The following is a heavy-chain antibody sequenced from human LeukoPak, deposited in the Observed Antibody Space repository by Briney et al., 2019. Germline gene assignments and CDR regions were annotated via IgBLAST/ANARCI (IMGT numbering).Heavy chain of an antibody. CDR1: GGSISSDD. V-gene: IGHV4-59*01. CDR3: ARGRFLEED. Sequence: KPSGTLSLTCTVSGGSISSDDCSWIRQPPGQGLDWIGYIDYIRSTNYNPSLKSPVTISVDTSNNQFSLKLSSVTAAEPAVYYCARGRFLEEDWGQRTLVTVSS. J-gene: IGHJ4*02. CDR2: IDYIRST. D-gene: IGHD3-3*01.